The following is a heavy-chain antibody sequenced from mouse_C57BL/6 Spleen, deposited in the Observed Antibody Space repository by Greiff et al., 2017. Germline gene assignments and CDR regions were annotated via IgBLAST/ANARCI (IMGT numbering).Heavy chain of an antibody. CDR3: TRHRNYAFAY. Sequence: QVQLKQSGAELVRPGASVTLSCKASGYTFTDYEMHWVKQTPVHGLEWIGAIDPETGGTAYNQKFKGKAILTADKSSSTAYMELRSLTSEDSAVYYCTRHRNYAFAYWGQGTLVTVSA. D-gene: IGHD2-1*01. J-gene: IGHJ3*01. V-gene: IGHV1-15*01. CDR2: IDPETGGT. CDR1: GYTFTDYE.